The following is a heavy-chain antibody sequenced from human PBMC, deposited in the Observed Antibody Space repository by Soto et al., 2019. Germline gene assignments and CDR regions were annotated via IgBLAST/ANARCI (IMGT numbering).Heavy chain of an antibody. Sequence: PSETLSLTCTVSGGSISSGDYYWSWIRQPPGKGLEWIAYIYYSGSSYYNPSLKSRVTISIDSVKNQFSLKLSFVTAADTAVYYCARGRYTYYYGLDVWGQGTTVTASS. D-gene: IGHD1-26*01. V-gene: IGHV4-30-4*01. CDR1: GGSISSGDYY. CDR2: IYYSGSS. CDR3: ARGRYTYYYGLDV. J-gene: IGHJ6*02.